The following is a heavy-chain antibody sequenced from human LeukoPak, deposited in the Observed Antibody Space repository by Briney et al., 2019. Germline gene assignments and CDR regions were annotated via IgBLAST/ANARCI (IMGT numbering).Heavy chain of an antibody. J-gene: IGHJ5*02. CDR3: ARNLRYCRGGSCYHWFDP. V-gene: IGHV3-48*01. Sequence: GGSLRLSCVASGFTFSNYSMNWVRQAPGKGLEWVSYISSSTSTIYYADSVKGRFTISRDNAKNSLYLQMDSLTAVDTAVYSCARNLRYCRGGSCYHWFDPWGQGTLVTVSS. CDR2: ISSSTSTI. CDR1: GFTFSNYS. D-gene: IGHD2-15*01.